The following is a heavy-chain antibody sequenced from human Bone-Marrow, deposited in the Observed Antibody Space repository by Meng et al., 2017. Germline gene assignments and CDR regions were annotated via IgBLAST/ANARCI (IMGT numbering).Heavy chain of an antibody. CDR3: AREASPEYYFDY. V-gene: IGHV4-31*01. Sequence: QVELQESGPGLVKPSQPLSLTCTVSGGSISSGGYYWSWICQHPGKGLEWIGYIYYSGSTYYNPSLKSLVTISVDTSKNQFSLKLSSVTAADTAVYYCAREASPEYYFDYWGQGTLVTVSS. D-gene: IGHD1-14*01. J-gene: IGHJ4*02. CDR2: IYYSGST. CDR1: GGSISSGGYY.